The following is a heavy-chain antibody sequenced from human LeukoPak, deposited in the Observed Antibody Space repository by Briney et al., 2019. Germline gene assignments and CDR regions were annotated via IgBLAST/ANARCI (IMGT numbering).Heavy chain of an antibody. Sequence: PGGSLRLSCAASGFTFDDYAMHWVRQAPGKGLEWVSGISWNSGSIGYADSVKGRFTISRDNAKNSLYLQMNSLRAEDTALYYCAKDSNGYRSGWPYFDYWGQGTLVTVSS. CDR2: ISWNSGSI. V-gene: IGHV3-9*01. D-gene: IGHD6-19*01. J-gene: IGHJ4*02. CDR1: GFTFDDYA. CDR3: AKDSNGYRSGWPYFDY.